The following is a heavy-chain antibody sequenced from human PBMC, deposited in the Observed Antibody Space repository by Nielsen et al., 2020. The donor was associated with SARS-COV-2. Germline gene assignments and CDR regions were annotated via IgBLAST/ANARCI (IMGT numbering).Heavy chain of an antibody. D-gene: IGHD3-3*01. J-gene: IGHJ4*02. CDR3: ARAPSITIFGVVNNFDY. V-gene: IGHV4-31*03. CDR2: IYYSGST. Sequence: SETLSLTCTVSGGSISSGGYYWSWIRQHPGKGLEWIGYIYYSGSTYYNPSLKSRVTISVDTSKNQFSLKLGSVTAADTAVYYCARAPSITIFGVVNNFDYWGQGTPVTVSS. CDR1: GGSISSGGYY.